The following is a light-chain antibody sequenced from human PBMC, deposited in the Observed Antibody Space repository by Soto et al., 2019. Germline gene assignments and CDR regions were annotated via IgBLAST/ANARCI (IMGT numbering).Light chain of an antibody. J-gene: IGKJ1*01. V-gene: IGKV3-15*01. Sequence: EILLTQSPSTLSVSPGERVTLSFRASQNLHSFLNWYQQKPGQAPRLLIYGASTRATSFPARFSGSGSGTDFTLTISSLQSEDFAVYYCQQYNNWPWTFGQGTKVDIK. CDR3: QQYNNWPWT. CDR2: GAS. CDR1: QNLHSF.